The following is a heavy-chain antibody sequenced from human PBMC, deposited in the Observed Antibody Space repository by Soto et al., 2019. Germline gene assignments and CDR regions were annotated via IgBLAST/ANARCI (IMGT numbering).Heavy chain of an antibody. CDR3: VKGPYQLLLQYFDY. V-gene: IGHV3-30*18. Sequence: GGSLRLSCAASGFTFSSYGMYWVRQAPGKGLEWVALILYDGSNKYYADSVKGRFTISRDNSKNRLYLQMNSLRGEDTAVYYCVKGPYQLLLQYFDYWGQGNLVTVSS. J-gene: IGHJ4*02. D-gene: IGHD2-2*01. CDR1: GFTFSSYG. CDR2: ILYDGSNK.